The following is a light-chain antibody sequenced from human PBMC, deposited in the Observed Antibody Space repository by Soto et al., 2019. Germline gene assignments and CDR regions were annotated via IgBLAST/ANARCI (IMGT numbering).Light chain of an antibody. Sequence: EIVLTQSPGTLSLSPGERATLSCRASQSVSSSYLAWYQQKPGQAPRLLIYGASSRATGIPDRFSGSGSGTDFTLTISRLEPKDFAVYYCQQYGSSRTFGQGTKV. V-gene: IGKV3-20*01. CDR2: GAS. CDR3: QQYGSSRT. J-gene: IGKJ1*01. CDR1: QSVSSSY.